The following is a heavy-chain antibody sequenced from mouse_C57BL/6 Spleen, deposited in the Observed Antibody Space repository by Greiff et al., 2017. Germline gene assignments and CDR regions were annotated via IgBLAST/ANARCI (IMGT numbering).Heavy chain of an antibody. V-gene: IGHV1-82*01. CDR1: GYAFSSSW. D-gene: IGHD3-3*01. CDR3: ARGWDYAMDY. Sequence: VKLQESGPELVKPGASVKISCKASGYAFSSSWMNWVKQRPGKGLEWIGRICPGDGDTNYNGKFKGKATLTADKSSSTAYMQLSSLTSEDSAVYFCARGWDYAMDYWGQGTSVTVSS. CDR2: ICPGDGDT. J-gene: IGHJ4*01.